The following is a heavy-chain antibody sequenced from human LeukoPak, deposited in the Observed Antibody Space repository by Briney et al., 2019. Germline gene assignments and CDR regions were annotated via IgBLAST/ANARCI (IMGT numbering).Heavy chain of an antibody. CDR1: GGSFSGYY. D-gene: IGHD3-16*01. Sequence: SETLSHTCAVYGGSFSGYYWSWIRQPPGKGLEWIGEINHSGRTNYNPSLKSRVTISVDMSKKQFSLKLSSVTAADTALYYCARGAGGYYYGMDVWGQGTTVTVSS. CDR3: ARGAGGYYYGMDV. V-gene: IGHV4-34*01. CDR2: INHSGRT. J-gene: IGHJ6*02.